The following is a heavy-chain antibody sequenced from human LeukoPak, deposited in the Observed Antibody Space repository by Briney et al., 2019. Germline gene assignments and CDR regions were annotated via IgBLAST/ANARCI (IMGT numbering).Heavy chain of an antibody. V-gene: IGHV4-4*07. J-gene: IGHJ4*02. CDR1: GDSISSYY. CDR3: ARQGMGDHRVFDY. Sequence: SETLSLTCTASGDSISSYYWRWIRQPAGKGLEWIARIYASGTTNYNPSLKSRVTMSVDTSKNEFSLNLISVTAADTAVFYCARQGMGDHRVFDYWGQGTLVTVSS. D-gene: IGHD2-21*02. CDR2: IYASGTT.